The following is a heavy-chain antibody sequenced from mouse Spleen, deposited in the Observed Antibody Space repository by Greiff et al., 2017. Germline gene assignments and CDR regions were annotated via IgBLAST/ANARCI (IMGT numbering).Heavy chain of an antibody. Sequence: ESGPGLVKPSQSLSLTCSVTGYSITSGYYWNWIRQFPGNKLEWMGYISYDGSNNYNPSLKNRISITRDTSKNQFFLKLNSVTTEDTATYYCARADSNYGGFAYWGQGTLVTVSA. D-gene: IGHD2-5*01. CDR1: GYSITSGYY. J-gene: IGHJ3*01. CDR3: ARADSNYGGFAY. V-gene: IGHV3-6*01. CDR2: ISYDGSN.